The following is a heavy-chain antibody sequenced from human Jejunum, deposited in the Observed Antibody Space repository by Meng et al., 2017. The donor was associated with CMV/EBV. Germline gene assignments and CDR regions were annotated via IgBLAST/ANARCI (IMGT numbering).Heavy chain of an antibody. V-gene: IGHV3-11*05. Sequence: QMQRVGCWGGVVKPGGSLILSCAAATFTFSDYYMSWIRQAPGKGLEWVSYISSRSTFTNFADSVKGRFTISRDNAKNSLYLQMNSLRADDTAIYYCARVRDLVHWYFDLWGRGTLVTVSS. CDR1: TFTFSDYY. CDR3: ARVRDLVHWYFDL. CDR2: ISSRSTFT. J-gene: IGHJ2*01.